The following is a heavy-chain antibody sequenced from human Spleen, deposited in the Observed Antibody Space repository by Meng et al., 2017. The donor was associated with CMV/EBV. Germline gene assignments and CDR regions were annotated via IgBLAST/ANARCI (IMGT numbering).Heavy chain of an antibody. V-gene: IGHV4-34*01. Sequence: QVQLQPWGAGLLKPSETLSLACAVYGGSFSGYYWSWIRQPPGKGLEWIGYIYHSGSTNYNPSLKSRVTISVDKSKNQFSLKLSSVTAADTAMYYCARGGGCSSSSCDLDYWGQGVLVTASS. CDR1: GGSFSGYY. CDR3: ARGGGCSSSSCDLDY. CDR2: IYHSGST. D-gene: IGHD2-2*01. J-gene: IGHJ4*02.